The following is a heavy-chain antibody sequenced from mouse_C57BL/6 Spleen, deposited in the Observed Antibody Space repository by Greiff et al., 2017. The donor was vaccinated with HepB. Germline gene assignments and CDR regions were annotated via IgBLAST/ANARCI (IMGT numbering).Heavy chain of an antibody. CDR2: IDPSDSYT. Sequence: QVQLQQPGAELVRPGTSVKLSCKASGYTFTSYWMHWVKQRPGQGLEWIGVIDPSDSYTNYNQKFKGKATLTVDTSSSTAYMQLSSLTSEDSAVYYCARSPTVVAPYYAMDYWGQGTSVTVSS. D-gene: IGHD1-1*01. CDR1: GYTFTSYW. CDR3: ARSPTVVAPYYAMDY. J-gene: IGHJ4*01. V-gene: IGHV1-59*01.